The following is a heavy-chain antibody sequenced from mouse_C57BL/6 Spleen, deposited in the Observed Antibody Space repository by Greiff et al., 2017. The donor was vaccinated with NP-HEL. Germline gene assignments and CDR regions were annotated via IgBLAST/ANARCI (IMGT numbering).Heavy chain of an antibody. J-gene: IGHJ3*01. CDR1: GYSITSGYY. CDR3: ARDGLRQGAWFAY. D-gene: IGHD2-4*01. CDR2: ISYDGSN. Sequence: VQLQQSGPGLVKPSQSLSLTCSVTGYSITSGYYWNWIRQFPGNKLEWMGYISYDGSNNYNPSLKNRISITRDTSKNQLFLKLNSVTTEDTATYYCARDGLRQGAWFAYWGQVTLVTVSA. V-gene: IGHV3-6*01.